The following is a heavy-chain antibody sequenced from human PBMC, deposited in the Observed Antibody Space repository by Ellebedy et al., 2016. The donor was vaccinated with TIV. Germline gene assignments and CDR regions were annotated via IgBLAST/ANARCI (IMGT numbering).Heavy chain of an antibody. V-gene: IGHV3-9*01. D-gene: IGHD2-15*01. Sequence: GGSLRLXXAASGFTFDDYALHWVRQAPGKGLEWVSGISWNSGSIGYADSVKGRFTISRDNAKNSLYLQMNGLRAEDTALYHCVRGSGHDGGFMDVWGQGTAVTVSS. CDR1: GFTFDDYA. J-gene: IGHJ6*02. CDR3: VRGSGHDGGFMDV. CDR2: ISWNSGSI.